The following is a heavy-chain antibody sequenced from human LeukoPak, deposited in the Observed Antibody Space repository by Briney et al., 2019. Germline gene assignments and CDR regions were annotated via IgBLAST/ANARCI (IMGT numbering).Heavy chain of an antibody. CDR3: AKDGYYYGSGSYYSDYYYYYYMDV. CDR2: ISGSGGST. Sequence: PGGSLRLSCAASGFTFSSYAMSWVRQVPGKGLEWVSAISGSGGSTYYADSVKGRFTISRDNSKNTLYLQMNSLRAEDTAVYYCAKDGYYYGSGSYYSDYYYYYYMDVWGKGTTVTVSS. J-gene: IGHJ6*03. CDR1: GFTFSSYA. D-gene: IGHD3-10*01. V-gene: IGHV3-23*01.